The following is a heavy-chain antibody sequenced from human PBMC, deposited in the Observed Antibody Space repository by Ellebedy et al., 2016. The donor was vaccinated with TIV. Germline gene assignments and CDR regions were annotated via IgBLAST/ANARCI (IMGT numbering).Heavy chain of an antibody. CDR2: IHSVGDT. D-gene: IGHD4-17*01. CDR3: ATDPDGVYGDTSAY. J-gene: IGHJ4*02. V-gene: IGHV3-53*01. CDR1: GFTVSSKY. Sequence: GESLTISCAASGFTVSSKYIHWFRQAPGKGLELVSVIHSVGDTYYADSVKGRFTVTRANSKNSLFLQMNNLRADDTAVYYCATDPDGVYGDTSAYWGRGTLVTVSS.